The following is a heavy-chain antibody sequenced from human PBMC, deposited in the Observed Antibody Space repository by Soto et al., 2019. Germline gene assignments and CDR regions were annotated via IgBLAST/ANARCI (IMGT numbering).Heavy chain of an antibody. V-gene: IGHV2-5*01. CDR2: ISWKDEK. CDR3: AHRYGGNYYRWYFDS. D-gene: IGHD1-26*01. J-gene: IGHJ4*02. Sequence: SGPTLVNPTQTLTMTCTFSVFSLSTSGAGVGWIRQSPGKAPEWLALISWKDEKRYNPGLKSRLTITKDTSKNQVVLTMTDLDPVDTATYFCAHRYGGNYYRWYFDSWGQGTLVTVSS. CDR1: VFSLSTSGAG.